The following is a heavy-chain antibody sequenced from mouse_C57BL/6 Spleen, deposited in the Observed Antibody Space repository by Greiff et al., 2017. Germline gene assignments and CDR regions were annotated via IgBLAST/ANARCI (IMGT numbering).Heavy chain of an antibody. J-gene: IGHJ4*01. V-gene: IGHV3-6*01. CDR1: GYSITSGYY. Sequence: EVKLQESGPGLVKPSQSLSLTCSVTGYSITSGYYWNWIRQFPGNKLEWMGYISYDGSNNYNPSLKNLISITRDTSKNQFFLKLNSVTTEDTATYYCARDGPYAMDYWGQGTSVTVSS. CDR3: ARDGPYAMDY. CDR2: ISYDGSN.